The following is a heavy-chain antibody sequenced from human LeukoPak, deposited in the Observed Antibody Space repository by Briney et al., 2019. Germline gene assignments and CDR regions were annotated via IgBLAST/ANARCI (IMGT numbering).Heavy chain of an antibody. J-gene: IGHJ4*02. V-gene: IGHV3-9*01. CDR1: GFTFDNYA. D-gene: IGHD6-19*01. CDR3: AKVRGTYSSGYFFDY. CDR2: ISWNSGYI. Sequence: SLRLSCAASGFTFDNYAMHWVRQAPGKGLEWLSIISWNSGYIGYADSVKGRFTISRDNAKKSLDSQMNSLRAEDTAFYYCAKVRGTYSSGYFFDYWGQGTLVTVSS.